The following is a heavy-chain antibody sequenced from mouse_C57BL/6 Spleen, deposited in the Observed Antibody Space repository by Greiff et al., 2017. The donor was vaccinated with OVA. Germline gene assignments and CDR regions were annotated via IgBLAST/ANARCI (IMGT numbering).Heavy chain of an antibody. CDR1: GYPFTSYW. Sequence: QVQLQQSGTELVKPGASVKLSCKASGYPFTSYWMPWVKQRPGQGLEWIGNINPSNGGTNYNEKFKSKATLTVDKSSSTAYMQLSSLTSEDSAVYYCARSVGWVKGDAMDYWGQGTSVTVSS. V-gene: IGHV1-53*01. CDR2: INPSNGGT. CDR3: ARSVGWVKGDAMDY. J-gene: IGHJ4*01. D-gene: IGHD1-1*02.